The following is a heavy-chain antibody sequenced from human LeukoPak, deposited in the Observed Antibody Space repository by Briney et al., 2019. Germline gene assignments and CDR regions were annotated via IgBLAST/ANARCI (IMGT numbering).Heavy chain of an antibody. CDR2: IYSGGST. CDR1: GFTVSSNY. V-gene: IGHV3-53*01. D-gene: IGHD6-13*01. J-gene: IGHJ4*02. CDR3: ARGEQQLVSHYYFDY. Sequence: GGSLRLSCAASGFTVSSNYMSWVRQAPGKGLEWVSVIYSGGSTYYADSVKGRFTISRDNSKNTLYLQMNSLRAEDTAVYYCARGEQQLVSHYYFDYWGQGTLATVSS.